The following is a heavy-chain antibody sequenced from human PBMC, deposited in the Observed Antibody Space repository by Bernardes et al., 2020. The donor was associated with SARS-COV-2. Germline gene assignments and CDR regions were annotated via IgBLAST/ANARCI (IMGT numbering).Heavy chain of an antibody. D-gene: IGHD6-19*01. Sequence: SETLSLTFTVSGSSISSSIYYWGSIRHPPGTGLACIGHIYYTRSTYYKPSLTSRVTISVDTSNNQFSLKLSSVTAAETAVYYCARQNRKWLATRRMGWFDHWGQGTLVTVTS. J-gene: IGHJ5*02. V-gene: IGHV4-39*01. CDR3: ARQNRKWLATRRMGWFDH. CDR1: GSSISSSIYY. CDR2: IYYTRST.